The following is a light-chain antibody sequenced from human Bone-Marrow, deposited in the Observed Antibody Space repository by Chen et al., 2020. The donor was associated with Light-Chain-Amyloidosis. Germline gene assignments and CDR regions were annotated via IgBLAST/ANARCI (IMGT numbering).Light chain of an antibody. CDR1: QSVISSANNRNC. Sequence: DIVLTQSPDSLAVWLGERATINCKSSQSVISSANNRNCLAWYQQKAGQPPRLLIYWASTRESGVPDRFNGSGSGTDFTLTIASLQAEDAAVYFCQQYTSSPRTFGQGTKLEI. V-gene: IGKV4-1*01. CDR2: WAS. CDR3: QQYTSSPRT. J-gene: IGKJ2*01.